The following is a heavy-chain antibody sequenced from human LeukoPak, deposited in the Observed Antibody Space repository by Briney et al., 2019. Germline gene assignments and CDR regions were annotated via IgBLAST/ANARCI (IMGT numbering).Heavy chain of an antibody. D-gene: IGHD3-22*01. V-gene: IGHV4-39*07. CDR1: GGSISSSSYY. CDR3: WYYYDSSGYLQDY. Sequence: SETLSLTCTVSGGSISSSSYYWGWIRQPPGKGLEWIGSIYYSGSTYYNPSLKSRVTISVDTSKNQFSLKLSSVTAADTAVYYCWYYYDSSGYLQDYWGQGTLVTVSS. CDR2: IYYSGST. J-gene: IGHJ4*02.